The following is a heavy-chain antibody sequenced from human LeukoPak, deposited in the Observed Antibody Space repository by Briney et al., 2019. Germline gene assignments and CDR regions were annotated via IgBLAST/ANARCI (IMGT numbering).Heavy chain of an antibody. Sequence: SETLSLTCTVSGASITNYYWSWIRQPPGKGLEGIGYISHTGITNYNPSLESRVIISADTSRNQFSLKLTSMTAADTAVYYCARFRSAADHPDSWGQGTLVTVSS. V-gene: IGHV4-59*01. CDR1: GASITNYY. J-gene: IGHJ4*02. D-gene: IGHD1-14*01. CDR3: ARFRSAADHPDS. CDR2: ISHTGIT.